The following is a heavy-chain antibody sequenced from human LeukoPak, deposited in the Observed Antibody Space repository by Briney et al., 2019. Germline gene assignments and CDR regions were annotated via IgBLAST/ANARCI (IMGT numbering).Heavy chain of an antibody. Sequence: GGSLRLSCAASGFTFSNYWMSWVRQAPGKGLEWVANIKQDGSDMYYVDSVKSRFTISRDNAKNSLHLHMNSLRAEDTAVYYCASTQTFDNWGPGTLVTVSS. CDR3: ASTQTFDN. CDR2: IKQDGSDM. CDR1: GFTFSNYW. V-gene: IGHV3-7*05. J-gene: IGHJ4*02.